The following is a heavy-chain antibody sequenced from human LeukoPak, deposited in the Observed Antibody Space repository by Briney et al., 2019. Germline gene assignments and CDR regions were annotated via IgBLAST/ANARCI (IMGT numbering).Heavy chain of an antibody. V-gene: IGHV1-2*04. J-gene: IGHJ3*02. D-gene: IGHD6-19*01. CDR3: ARSPAYSSGWYGAFDI. CDR2: INPNSGGT. Sequence: ASVKVSCKASGYTFAGYYMYWVRQAPGQGLEWMGWINPNSGGTNYAQKFQGWVTMTRDTSISTAYMELSRLRSDDTAVYYCARSPAYSSGWYGAFDIWGQGTMVTVSS. CDR1: GYTFAGYY.